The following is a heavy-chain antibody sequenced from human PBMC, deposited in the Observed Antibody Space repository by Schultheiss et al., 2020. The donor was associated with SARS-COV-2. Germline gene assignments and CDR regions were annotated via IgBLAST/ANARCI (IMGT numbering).Heavy chain of an antibody. CDR2: ISSSSSYI. V-gene: IGHV3-21*01. CDR3: ARVDERYRYGYNNYYYLDV. D-gene: IGHD5-18*01. CDR1: GFTFSSYS. J-gene: IGHJ6*03. Sequence: GESLKISCAASGFTFSSYSMNWVRQAPGKGLEWVSSISSSSSYIYYADSVRGRFTISRDNAENSLYLQMNSLRDDDTAMYYCARVDERYRYGYNNYYYLDVWGKGTMVTVSS.